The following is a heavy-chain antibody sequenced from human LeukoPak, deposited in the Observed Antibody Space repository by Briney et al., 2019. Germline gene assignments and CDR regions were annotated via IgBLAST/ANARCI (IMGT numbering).Heavy chain of an antibody. Sequence: PGGSLKLFCAASGFTFINAWMSWVRQAPGRGLEWVGRIKSKTDDGTTDYVAPVKGRFTISRDDSRNTPYLQKTSLKIEHTALYYCTSDSLRRISMVRGVNAAFDIWCQGTEVTVSS. D-gene: IGHD3-10*01. V-gene: IGHV3-15*01. CDR2: IKSKTDDGTT. J-gene: IGHJ3*02. CDR3: TSDSLRRISMVRGVNAAFDI. CDR1: GFTFINAW.